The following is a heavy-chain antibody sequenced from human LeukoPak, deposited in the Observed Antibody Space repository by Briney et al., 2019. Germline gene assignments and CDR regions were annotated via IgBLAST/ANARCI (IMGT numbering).Heavy chain of an antibody. CDR1: GFTFSSYA. D-gene: IGHD3-3*01. CDR3: AKGSQFTIFGVADDAFDI. J-gene: IGHJ3*02. V-gene: IGHV3-23*01. CDR2: ISGSGGST. Sequence: GGSLRLSCAASGFTFSSYAMSWVRQAPGKGLEWVSAISGSGGSTYYADSVKGRFTISRDNSKNTLYLQMNSLRAEDTAVYYCAKGSQFTIFGVADDAFDIWGQGTMVTVSS.